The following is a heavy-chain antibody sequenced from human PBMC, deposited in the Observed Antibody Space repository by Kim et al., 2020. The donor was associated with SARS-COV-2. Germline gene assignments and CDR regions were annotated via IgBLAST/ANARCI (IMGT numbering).Heavy chain of an antibody. Sequence: ASVKVSCKASGYTFTSYYMHWVRQAPGQGLEWMGIINPSGGSTSYAQKFQGRVTMTRDTSTSTVYMELSSLRSEDTAVYYCARDLSRFVDLWGIVGASPLSIGMDVWGQGTTGTVSS. CDR2: INPSGGST. J-gene: IGHJ6*02. V-gene: IGHV1-46*01. D-gene: IGHD1-26*01. CDR1: GYTFTSYY. CDR3: ARDLSRFVDLWGIVGASPLSIGMDV.